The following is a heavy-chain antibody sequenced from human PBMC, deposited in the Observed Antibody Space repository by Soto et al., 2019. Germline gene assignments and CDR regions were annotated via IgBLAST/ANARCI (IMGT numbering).Heavy chain of an antibody. CDR3: ARGQEVGAHFFDS. CDR2: IGTAGDT. Sequence: GGSLRLSCEASGFTFSGFDMHWVRQPTGKGLEWVSTIGTAGDTYYAVSAKGRFTISRDNAKNSLSLQMNSLRAGDTAVYFCARGQEVGAHFFDSWGQGTQVTVSS. J-gene: IGHJ4*02. CDR1: GFTFSGFD. D-gene: IGHD2-15*01. V-gene: IGHV3-13*01.